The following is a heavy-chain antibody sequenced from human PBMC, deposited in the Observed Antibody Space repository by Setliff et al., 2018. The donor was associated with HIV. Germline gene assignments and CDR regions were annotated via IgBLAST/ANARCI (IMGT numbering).Heavy chain of an antibody. V-gene: IGHV5-51*01. J-gene: IGHJ4*02. CDR1: GYNFTPHW. CDR3: ATGDDLKTRGFDH. Sequence: GESLKISCKESGYNFTPHWIGWVRQMPGKGLEWMGIIYPGDSETRYSPSFQGQVTISVGKSINTAYLHWSTLQASDTAIYYCATGDDLKTRGFDHWGQGTLVTVSS. CDR2: IYPGDSET. D-gene: IGHD1-1*01.